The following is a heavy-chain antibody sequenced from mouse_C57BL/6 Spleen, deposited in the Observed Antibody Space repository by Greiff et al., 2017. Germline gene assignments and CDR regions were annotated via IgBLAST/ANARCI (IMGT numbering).Heavy chain of an antibody. CDR3: ARGDYYGSSWRDFDY. V-gene: IGHV1-26*01. Sequence: EVQLQQSGPELVKPGASVKISCKASGYTFTDYYMNWVKQSHGKSLEWIGDINPNNGGTSYNQKFKGKATLTVDKSSSTAYMELRSLTSEDSAVYYCARGDYYGSSWRDFDYWGQGTTLTVSS. J-gene: IGHJ2*01. CDR2: INPNNGGT. CDR1: GYTFTDYY. D-gene: IGHD1-1*01.